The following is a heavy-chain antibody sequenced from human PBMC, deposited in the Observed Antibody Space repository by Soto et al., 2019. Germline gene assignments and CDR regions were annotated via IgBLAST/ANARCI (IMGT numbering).Heavy chain of an antibody. V-gene: IGHV1-2*02. Sequence: QVQLVQSGAEVKKPGASVKVSCKASGYTFTGYYMHWVRQAPGQGLEWMGWINPHSGGTNYPQKFQGRVTMTSDTSISSAYMELSRLRSDDTAVYYCAAAPSGIDNWLDPWGQGTLVTVAS. D-gene: IGHD3-10*01. CDR1: GYTFTGYY. CDR2: INPHSGGT. J-gene: IGHJ5*02. CDR3: AAAPSGIDNWLDP.